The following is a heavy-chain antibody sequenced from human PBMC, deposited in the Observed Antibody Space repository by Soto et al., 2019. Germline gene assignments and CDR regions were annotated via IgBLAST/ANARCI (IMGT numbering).Heavy chain of an antibody. D-gene: IGHD3-22*01. Sequence: QVQLVQSGAEVKKPGASVKVSCKASGYTFTSYGISWVRQAPGQGLEWMGWISAYNGNTNYAQKLQGRVTMTTDTSTSTAYMELRSLRSDDTAVYYCAWQDYYDSSGYRADLDYWGQGTLVTVSS. J-gene: IGHJ4*02. CDR2: ISAYNGNT. CDR3: AWQDYYDSSGYRADLDY. V-gene: IGHV1-18*01. CDR1: GYTFTSYG.